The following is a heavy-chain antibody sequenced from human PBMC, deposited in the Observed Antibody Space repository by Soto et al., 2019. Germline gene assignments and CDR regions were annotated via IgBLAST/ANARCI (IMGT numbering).Heavy chain of an antibody. D-gene: IGHD2-15*01. CDR2: ISNTGDMT. J-gene: IGHJ4*02. CDR3: AVILVVLVGQTPFDY. Sequence: EVQLLATGGSLVRPGGSLRLSCAASGLTFKNYAMSWVRQAPGKGLEWASGISNTGDMTYYADSVKGRFTISRDNDKNTMFLQMSSLRAEDTALYYCAVILVVLVGQTPFDYWGQGTHVTVSS. V-gene: IGHV3-23*01. CDR1: GLTFKNYA.